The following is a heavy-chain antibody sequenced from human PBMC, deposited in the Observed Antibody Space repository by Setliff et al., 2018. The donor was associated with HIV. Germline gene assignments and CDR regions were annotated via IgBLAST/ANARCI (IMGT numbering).Heavy chain of an antibody. CDR1: GGSLSSYY. CDR2: VYYSGTT. CDR3: ARKYLVNVFDY. D-gene: IGHD3-22*01. V-gene: IGHV4-59*01. Sequence: SETLSLTCSVSGGSLSSYYWSWIRQPPGKGLEWIGYVYYSGTTNYNPSLKSRVSMSVDTSKNQFSLRLSSVTAADTAVYYCARKYLVNVFDYWGQGMLVTVTS. J-gene: IGHJ4*02.